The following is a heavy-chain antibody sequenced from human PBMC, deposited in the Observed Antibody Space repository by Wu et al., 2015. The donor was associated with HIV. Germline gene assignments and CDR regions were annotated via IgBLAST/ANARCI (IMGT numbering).Heavy chain of an antibody. CDR3: ARFLGLQYSYAHGYYFDY. Sequence: QVQLVQSGAEVKKPGASVKVSCKASGYTFTGYYMHWVRQAPGQGLEWMGWINPNSGGTNYAQKFQGRVTMTRDTSISTAYMELSRLRSDDTAVYYCARFLGLQYSYAHGYYFDYWGQGTLVTVSS. J-gene: IGHJ4*02. D-gene: IGHD5-18*01. CDR2: INPNSGGT. V-gene: IGHV1-2*02. CDR1: GYTFTGYY.